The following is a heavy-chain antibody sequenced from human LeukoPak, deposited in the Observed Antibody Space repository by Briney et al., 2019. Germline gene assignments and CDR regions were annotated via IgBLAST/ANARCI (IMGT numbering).Heavy chain of an antibody. D-gene: IGHD3-3*01. V-gene: IGHV3-23*01. CDR2: ISGSGGST. J-gene: IGHJ4*02. Sequence: GGSLRLSCAASGFTVSSNYVSWVRQAPGKGLEWVSAISGSGGSTYYADSVKGRFTISRDNSKNMMYLQMNSLRAEDTAVYYCAKEALRFLEWFYAIDYWGQGTLVTVSS. CDR3: AKEALRFLEWFYAIDY. CDR1: GFTVSSNY.